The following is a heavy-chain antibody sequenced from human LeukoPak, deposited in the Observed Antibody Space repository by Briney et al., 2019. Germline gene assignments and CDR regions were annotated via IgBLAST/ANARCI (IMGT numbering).Heavy chain of an antibody. J-gene: IGHJ4*02. CDR2: IYYSGST. CDR1: GRSISSYY. V-gene: IGHV4-59*01. D-gene: IGHD2-15*01. CDR3: ARLEYCSGGSCYPYYFDY. Sequence: SETLSLTCTVSGRSISSYYWSWIRQPPGKGLEWIGYIYYSGSTNYNPSLKSRVTISVDTSKNQFSLKLSSVTAADTAVYYCARLEYCSGGSCYPYYFDYWGQGTLVTVSS.